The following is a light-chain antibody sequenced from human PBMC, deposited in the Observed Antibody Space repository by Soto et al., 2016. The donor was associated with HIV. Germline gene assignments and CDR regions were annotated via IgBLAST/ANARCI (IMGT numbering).Light chain of an antibody. Sequence: DIQMTQSPSTLSASVGDRVTITCRASQSISSWVAWYQQKPGKAPNLLIYKASNLENGVPSRFSGGGSGTEFTLTISCLQSEDFATYYCQQYYSYSWTFGQGTKVEIK. CDR2: KAS. J-gene: IGKJ1*01. CDR3: QQYYSYSWT. CDR1: QSISSW. V-gene: IGKV1-5*03.